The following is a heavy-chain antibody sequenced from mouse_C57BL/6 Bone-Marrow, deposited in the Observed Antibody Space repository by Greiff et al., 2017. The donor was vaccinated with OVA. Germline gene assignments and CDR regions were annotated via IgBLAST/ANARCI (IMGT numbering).Heavy chain of an antibody. D-gene: IGHD2-4*01. CDR1: GYSFTGYY. J-gene: IGHJ4*01. V-gene: IGHV1-42*01. Sequence: DVKLVESGPELVKPGASVKISCKASGYSFTGYYMNWVKQSPEKSLEWIGEINPSTGGTTYNQKFKAKATLTVDKSSSTAYMQLKSLTSEDSAVYYCARRGLRQNYAMDYWGQGTSVTVSS. CDR2: INPSTGGT. CDR3: ARRGLRQNYAMDY.